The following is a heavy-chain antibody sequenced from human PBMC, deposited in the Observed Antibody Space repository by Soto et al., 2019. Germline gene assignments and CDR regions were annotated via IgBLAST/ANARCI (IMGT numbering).Heavy chain of an antibody. Sequence: QVQLVESGGGVVQPGRSLRLSCAASGFTFSSYAMHWVRQAPGKGLEWVAVISYDGSNKYYADSVKGRFTISRDNSKNTLYLQMNSLRAEDTAVYYCARDLGAKGLVATFDYWGQGTLVTVSS. CDR3: ARDLGAKGLVATFDY. D-gene: IGHD5-12*01. J-gene: IGHJ4*02. CDR2: ISYDGSNK. V-gene: IGHV3-30-3*01. CDR1: GFTFSSYA.